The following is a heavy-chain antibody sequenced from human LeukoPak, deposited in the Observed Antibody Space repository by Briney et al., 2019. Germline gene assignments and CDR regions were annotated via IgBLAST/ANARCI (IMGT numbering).Heavy chain of an antibody. D-gene: IGHD3-22*01. CDR2: IKSKTDGGTT. Sequence: GGSLRLSCAASGFAFSNAWMSWVRQAPGKGLEWVGRIKSKTDGGTTDYAAPVKGRFTISRDDSKNTLYLQMNSLKTEDTAVYYCTTEPYYYDSSGYLPSFDYWGQGTLVTVSS. CDR1: GFAFSNAW. CDR3: TTEPYYYDSSGYLPSFDY. J-gene: IGHJ4*02. V-gene: IGHV3-15*01.